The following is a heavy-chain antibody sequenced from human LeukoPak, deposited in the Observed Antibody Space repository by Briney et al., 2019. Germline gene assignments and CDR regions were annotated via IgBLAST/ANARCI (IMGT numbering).Heavy chain of an antibody. J-gene: IGHJ4*02. CDR2: IIPIFGTA. CDR3: ARGNRGWSQRFVDY. D-gene: IGHD6-19*01. V-gene: IGHV1-69*13. Sequence: GASVKVSCKASGGTFSSYAISWVRQAPGQGLKWMGGIIPIFGTANYAQKFQGRVTITADESTSTAYMELSSLRSEDTAVYYCARGNRGWSQRFVDYWGQGTLVTVSS. CDR1: GGTFSSYA.